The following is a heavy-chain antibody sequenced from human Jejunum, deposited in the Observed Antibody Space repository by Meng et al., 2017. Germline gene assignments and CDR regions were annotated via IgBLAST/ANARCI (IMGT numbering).Heavy chain of an antibody. CDR3: ARGNEYSNYGADF. J-gene: IGHJ4*02. CDR1: GGYISDYY. D-gene: IGHD4-11*01. V-gene: IGHV4-34*01. CDR2: INDSGNT. Sequence: QVKLQEWGAGLLKPSETLYLSCVVYGGYISDYYRTWIRQPPGKGLEWIGEINDSGNTNYNPSLKSRVTISVDTSKNKFYLRVSSVTAADTAVYYCARGNEYSNYGADFWGQGTLVTVSS.